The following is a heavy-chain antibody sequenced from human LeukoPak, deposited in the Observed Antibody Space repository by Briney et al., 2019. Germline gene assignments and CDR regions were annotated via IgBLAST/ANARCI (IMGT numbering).Heavy chain of an antibody. J-gene: IGHJ4*02. V-gene: IGHV3-23*01. CDR3: AKASGYSYGKYFFDS. CDR1: GFTFSSYA. CDR2: ITSSGDAT. D-gene: IGHD5-18*01. Sequence: GGSLRLSCAASGFTFSSYAMNWVRQAPGKGLEWVSSITSSGDATYYADSVKGRFTISRDNSKNTVYLQMNSLRAEDTAVYYCAKASGYSYGKYFFDSWGQGALVTVSS.